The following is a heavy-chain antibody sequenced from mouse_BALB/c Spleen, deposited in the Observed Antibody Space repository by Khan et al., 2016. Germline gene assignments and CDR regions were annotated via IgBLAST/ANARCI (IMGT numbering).Heavy chain of an antibody. Sequence: EVKLLESGGGLVQPGGSLKLSCAASGFDFSGYWMSWVRLAPGKGLEWIGEISPDSSTINYTPSLKDKFIISRDNAKNTLYLQMNKVRSEDTALXYCARPVYTRAMDFWGQGTSVTVSS. CDR3: ARPVYTRAMDF. J-gene: IGHJ4*01. V-gene: IGHV4-1*02. CDR1: GFDFSGYW. CDR2: ISPDSSTI.